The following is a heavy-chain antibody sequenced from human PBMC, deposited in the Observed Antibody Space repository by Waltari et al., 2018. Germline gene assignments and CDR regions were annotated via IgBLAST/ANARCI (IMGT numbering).Heavy chain of an antibody. CDR2: IIPIFGTA. V-gene: IGHV1-69*05. Sequence: QVQLVQSGAEVKKPGSSVKVSCKASGGTFSSYAISWVREAPGQGLGWMGGIIPIFGTANYAQKFQGRVTITTDESTSTAYMELSSLRSEDTAVYYCARGPYCGGDCYSGYFDYWGQGTLVTVSS. J-gene: IGHJ4*02. CDR3: ARGPYCGGDCYSGYFDY. CDR1: GGTFSSYA. D-gene: IGHD2-21*01.